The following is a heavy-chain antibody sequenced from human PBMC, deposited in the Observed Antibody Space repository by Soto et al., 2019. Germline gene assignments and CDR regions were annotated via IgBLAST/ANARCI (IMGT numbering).Heavy chain of an antibody. V-gene: IGHV1-24*01. CDR1: GYTLTELS. CDR2: FDPEDGET. CDR3: ARTKDTAMVTGLYSGSYSPFDY. J-gene: IGHJ4*02. D-gene: IGHD1-26*01. Sequence: ASVKVSCKVSGYTLTELSMHWVRQAPGKGLEWMGGFDPEDGETIYAQKFQGRVTMTEDTSTDTAYMELSSLRSEDTAVYYCARTKDTAMVTGLYSGSYSPFDYWGQGTLVTVSS.